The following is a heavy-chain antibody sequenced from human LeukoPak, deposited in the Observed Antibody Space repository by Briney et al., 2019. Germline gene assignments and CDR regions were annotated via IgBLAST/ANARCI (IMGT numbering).Heavy chain of an antibody. CDR2: IYSGGES. V-gene: IGHV3-66*01. CDR3: AGSSDWHGGDY. CDR1: GFTVSGNY. J-gene: IGHJ4*02. D-gene: IGHD2-21*01. Sequence: GGSLRLSCDASGFTVSGNYMSWVRQAPGKGLEWLSIIYSGGESHYADSVKGRFITSRDSFKNTLYLQMNSLRAEDTAVYYCAGSSDWHGGDYWGQGTLVTVSS.